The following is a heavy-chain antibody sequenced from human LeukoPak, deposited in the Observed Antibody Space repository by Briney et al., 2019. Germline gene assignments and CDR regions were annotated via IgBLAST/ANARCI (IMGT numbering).Heavy chain of an antibody. CDR3: ARGARGSYSY. D-gene: IGHD1-26*01. Sequence: SETLPLTCTVSGGSISSYYWSWIRQPPGKGLEWIGYIYYSGSTNYNPSLKSRVTISVDTSKNQFSLKLSSVTAADTAVYYCARGARGSYSYWGQGTLVTVSS. CDR1: GGSISSYY. V-gene: IGHV4-59*08. CDR2: IYYSGST. J-gene: IGHJ4*02.